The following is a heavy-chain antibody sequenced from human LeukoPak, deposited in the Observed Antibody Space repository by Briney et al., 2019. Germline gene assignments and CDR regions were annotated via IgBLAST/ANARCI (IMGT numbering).Heavy chain of an antibody. V-gene: IGHV3-66*01. D-gene: IGHD4-17*01. CDR3: AREGDYGDYEGYYGMGV. Sequence: GGSLRLSCAASGFTVSSNYMSWVRQAPGKGLEWVSVIYSGGSTYYADSVKGRFTISRDNSKNTLYLQMNSLRAEDTAVYYCAREGDYGDYEGYYGMGVWGQGTTVTVSS. CDR2: IYSGGST. CDR1: GFTVSSNY. J-gene: IGHJ6*02.